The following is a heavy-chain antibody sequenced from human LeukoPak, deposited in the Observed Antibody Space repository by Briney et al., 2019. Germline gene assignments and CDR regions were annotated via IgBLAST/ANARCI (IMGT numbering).Heavy chain of an antibody. Sequence: GGSLRLSCAASGFTFSSCEMNWVRQAPGKGLEWVSYISSSGSTIYYADSVKGRFTISRDNAKNSLYLQMNSLRAEDTAVYYCARDGYSYDYMLHYYGMDVWGQGTTVTVSS. CDR3: ARDGYSYDYMLHYYGMDV. V-gene: IGHV3-48*03. CDR2: ISSSGSTI. D-gene: IGHD5-18*01. CDR1: GFTFSSCE. J-gene: IGHJ6*02.